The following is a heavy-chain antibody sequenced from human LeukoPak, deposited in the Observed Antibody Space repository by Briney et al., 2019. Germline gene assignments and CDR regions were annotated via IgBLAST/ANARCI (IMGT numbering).Heavy chain of an antibody. CDR2: INHSGST. CDR1: GGSFSGYY. D-gene: IGHD5-12*01. Sequence: LETLSLTCAVYGGSFSGYYWSWIRQPPGKGLEWIGEINHSGSTNYNPSLKSRVTISVDTSKNQFSLKLSSVTAADTAVYYCARGLLKSGYAPRGFYMDVWGKGTTVTVSS. J-gene: IGHJ6*03. CDR3: ARGLLKSGYAPRGFYMDV. V-gene: IGHV4-34*01.